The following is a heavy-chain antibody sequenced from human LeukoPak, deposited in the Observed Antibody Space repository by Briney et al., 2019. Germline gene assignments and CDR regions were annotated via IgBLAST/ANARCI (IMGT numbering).Heavy chain of an antibody. CDR3: ARANDNYYYYYMDV. CDR2: ISGSGGST. D-gene: IGHD3-9*01. J-gene: IGHJ6*03. Sequence: GGSLRLSCAASGFTFSSYAMSWVRQAPGKGLEWVSAISGSGGSTYYADSVKGRFTISRDNTKNSLYLQMNSLRAEGTAVYYCARANDNYYYYYMDVWGKGTTVTISS. V-gene: IGHV3-23*01. CDR1: GFTFSSYA.